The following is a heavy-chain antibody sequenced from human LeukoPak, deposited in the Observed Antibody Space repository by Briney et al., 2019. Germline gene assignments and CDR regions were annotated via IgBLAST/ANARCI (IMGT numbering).Heavy chain of an antibody. CDR2: INTNTGNP. D-gene: IGHD6-13*01. J-gene: IGHJ6*02. Sequence: EASVKVSCKASGYTFTSYAMNWVRQAPGQGLEWMGWINTNTGNPTYAQGFTGRFVFSLDTPVSTAYLQISSLKAEDTAVYYCARDGGSSSKTYYYGMDVWGQGTTVTVSS. CDR3: ARDGGSSSKTYYYGMDV. V-gene: IGHV7-4-1*02. CDR1: GYTFTSYA.